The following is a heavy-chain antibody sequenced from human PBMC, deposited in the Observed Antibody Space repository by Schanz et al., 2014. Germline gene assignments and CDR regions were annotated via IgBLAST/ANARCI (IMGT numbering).Heavy chain of an antibody. V-gene: IGHV4-34*01. CDR2: INHSGST. D-gene: IGHD6-13*01. Sequence: QVQLQQWGAGLLKPSETLSLSCAVYSGSFSGYYWSWIRQPPGKGLEWIGEINHSGSTNYNPSLKSGVTISVDPPKNQFSLKLSSVTAADTAVYYCARGPDSTSADVTRGRRRYYFDYWGQGTLVTVSS. CDR3: ARGPDSTSADVTRGRRRYYFDY. CDR1: SGSFSGYY. J-gene: IGHJ4*02.